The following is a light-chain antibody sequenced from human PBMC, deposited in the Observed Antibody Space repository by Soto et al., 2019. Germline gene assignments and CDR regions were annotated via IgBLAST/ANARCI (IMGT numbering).Light chain of an antibody. V-gene: IGLV2-14*01. Sequence: QSALTQPASVSGSPGQSITISSTGTSSDVGGYNYVSWYQQHPGKAPKLMIYEVSNRPSGVSNRFSGSKSGNTASLTISGLQAEDEADYYCSSYTSSSTLFGTGTKLTVL. CDR3: SSYTSSSTL. CDR1: SSDVGGYNY. J-gene: IGLJ1*01. CDR2: EVS.